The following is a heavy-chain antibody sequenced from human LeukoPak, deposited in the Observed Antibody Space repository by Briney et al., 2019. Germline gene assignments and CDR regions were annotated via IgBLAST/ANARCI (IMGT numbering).Heavy chain of an antibody. CDR3: GSTIFGVVIDLDSGYY. CDR2: ISYDGSKQ. V-gene: IGHV3-30*04. D-gene: IGHD3-3*01. J-gene: IGHJ4*02. Sequence: GRSLRLSCASSGFTFSNYAMHWVRQAPGKGLEWVAVISYDGSKQDYVDPVKGRFTISRDNSKNTLYLQMNSLRAEDTAVYYCGSTIFGVVIDLDSGYYWGQGTLVTVSS. CDR1: GFTFSNYA.